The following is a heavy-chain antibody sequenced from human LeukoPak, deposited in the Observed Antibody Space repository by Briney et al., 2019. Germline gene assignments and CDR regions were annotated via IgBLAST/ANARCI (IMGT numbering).Heavy chain of an antibody. Sequence: GGSLRLSCAASGFTFSSNWMTWVRQAPGKGLEWVSAISGSGGSTYYADSVKGRFTISRDNSKNTLYLQMNSLRAEDTAVYYCAKDAFLIVVGATLGPFDYWGQGTLVTVSS. J-gene: IGHJ4*02. D-gene: IGHD2-15*01. CDR1: GFTFSSNW. CDR2: ISGSGGST. V-gene: IGHV3-23*01. CDR3: AKDAFLIVVGATLGPFDY.